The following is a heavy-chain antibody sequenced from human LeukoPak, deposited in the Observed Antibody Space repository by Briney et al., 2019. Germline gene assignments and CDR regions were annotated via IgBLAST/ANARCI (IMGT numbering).Heavy chain of an antibody. CDR2: ISGSASST. Sequence: GGSLRLSCAASGFTFSNYAMSWVRQAPGKGLEWVSAISGSASSTYYADSVKGRFTISRDNAKNSLYLQMNSLRAEDTAVYYCARDEYYYDSSGYYFPGGLHYWGQGTLVTVSS. V-gene: IGHV3-23*01. J-gene: IGHJ4*02. CDR3: ARDEYYYDSSGYYFPGGLHY. D-gene: IGHD3-22*01. CDR1: GFTFSNYA.